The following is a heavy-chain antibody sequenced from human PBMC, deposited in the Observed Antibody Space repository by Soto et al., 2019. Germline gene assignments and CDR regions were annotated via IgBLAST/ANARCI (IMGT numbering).Heavy chain of an antibody. D-gene: IGHD3-3*01. J-gene: IGHJ5*02. CDR1: GYTFTCYY. Sequence: SVKVSCNASGYTFTCYYMHWVRQAPGQGLEWMGWINPNSGGTNYAQKFQGRVTMTRDTSISTAYMELSRLRSDDTAVYYCARGWRKIFGVVKAYNWFYPWGQGTLVTVSS. V-gene: IGHV1-2*02. CDR3: ARGWRKIFGVVKAYNWFYP. CDR2: INPNSGGT.